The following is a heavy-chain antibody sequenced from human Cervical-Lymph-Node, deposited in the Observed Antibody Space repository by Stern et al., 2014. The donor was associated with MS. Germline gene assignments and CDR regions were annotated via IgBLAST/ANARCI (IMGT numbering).Heavy chain of an antibody. V-gene: IGHV4-39*01. Sequence: QVQLQESGPGLVKPSETLSLTCAVSGDSISSYTHYWAWIRQPPGKGLEWIGSVYYSGATYYNPSLKSPVTLSLDTSKNHFSRGLNSVTAADTAVYYCAKHACTGAACPFDLWGQGTLVTVSS. D-gene: IGHD2-8*02. J-gene: IGHJ4*02. CDR2: VYYSGAT. CDR3: AKHACTGAACPFDL. CDR1: GDSISSYTHY.